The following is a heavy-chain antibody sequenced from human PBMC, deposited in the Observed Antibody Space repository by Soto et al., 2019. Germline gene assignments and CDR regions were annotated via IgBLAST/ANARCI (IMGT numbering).Heavy chain of an antibody. CDR1: GFTLSNSGVG. J-gene: IGHJ4*02. Sequence: QITLKESGPSPVKPTQTLTVTCTFSGFTLSNSGVGVAWIRQPPGRALEWLALIYGDNDKRYSPSLKTRLTITKYTSKNQVVLTMTTLDPVDTATYYCAHCTLHDYGDYDPGTSHVFDSWGQGTVVTVSS. V-gene: IGHV2-5*02. CDR2: IYGDNDK. D-gene: IGHD4-17*01. CDR3: AHCTLHDYGDYDPGTSHVFDS.